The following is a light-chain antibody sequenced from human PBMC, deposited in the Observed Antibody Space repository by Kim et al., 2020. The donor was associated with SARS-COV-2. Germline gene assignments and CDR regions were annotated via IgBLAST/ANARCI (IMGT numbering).Light chain of an antibody. CDR1: QSIGIN. CDR2: GAS. Sequence: EIVMTQSPATLSVSPGERATLSCRASQSIGINLAWYQQKPGLAPRLVIYGASARASGIPAKISATGSGTEFTLTISSLQSEDFAVYYCQQYNNWPRTFGQGTKLEI. V-gene: IGKV3-15*01. CDR3: QQYNNWPRT. J-gene: IGKJ1*01.